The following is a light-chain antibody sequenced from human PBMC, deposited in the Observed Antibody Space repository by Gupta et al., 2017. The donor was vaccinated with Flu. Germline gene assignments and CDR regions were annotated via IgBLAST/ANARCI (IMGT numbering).Light chain of an antibody. CDR2: SAS. CDR3: QQYLKIPPT. CDR1: QTLLSSDNKND. Sequence: DIVVTQSQDSLAVSLGERATINCRSDQTLLSSDNKNDLAWYQQKPGQPPKLLISSASTRESGVPDRFSGSGSGTDFSLTITSRQPEDVAVYYCQQYLKIPPTFGQGTKVEIK. J-gene: IGKJ1*01. V-gene: IGKV4-1*01.